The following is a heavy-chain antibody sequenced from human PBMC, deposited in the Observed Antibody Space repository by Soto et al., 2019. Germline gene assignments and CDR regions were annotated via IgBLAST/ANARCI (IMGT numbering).Heavy chain of an antibody. V-gene: IGHV3-30*18. CDR3: AKSLGSAAAGTDLIIAY. J-gene: IGHJ4*02. D-gene: IGHD6-13*01. CDR1: GFSFSSYG. CDR2: ISYDGSNK. Sequence: QVQLVESGGGVVQPGRSLRLSCAASGFSFSSYGMHWVRQAPGMGLEWVAVISYDGSNKYYADSVKGRFTISRDNSKNTLYLHMDSLRAEDTSMYYCAKSLGSAAAGTDLIIAYWGQGTLVTVSS.